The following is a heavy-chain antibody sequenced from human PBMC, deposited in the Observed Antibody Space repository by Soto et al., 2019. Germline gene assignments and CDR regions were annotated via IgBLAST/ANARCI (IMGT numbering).Heavy chain of an antibody. J-gene: IGHJ6*02. Sequence: PGESLKISCKGSGYNFDTYWINWVRQTPGKGLEWMGRIVPIDSKTKYSPSLEGHITISVDKTISTTYLQWSSLKASDTAIYYCARRIAAAGGYYYYAFDVWGQGTAVTVSS. CDR2: IVPIDSKT. CDR3: ARRIAAAGGYYYYAFDV. V-gene: IGHV5-10-1*01. D-gene: IGHD6-13*01. CDR1: GYNFDTYW.